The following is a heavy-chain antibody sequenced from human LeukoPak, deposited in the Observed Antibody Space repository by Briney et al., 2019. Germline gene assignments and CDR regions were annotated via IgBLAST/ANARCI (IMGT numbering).Heavy chain of an antibody. Sequence: SETLSLTCTVSGGSISSYYWIWIRQPPGKGLEWIGYIYYSGSTSYNPSLKSRVTISVDTSKNQFSLNLSSVTAADTAVYYCARWADCSNISCRKGFDYWGQGTPVSVSS. D-gene: IGHD2-2*01. CDR3: ARWADCSNISCRKGFDY. V-gene: IGHV4-59*01. CDR2: IYYSGST. J-gene: IGHJ4*02. CDR1: GGSISSYY.